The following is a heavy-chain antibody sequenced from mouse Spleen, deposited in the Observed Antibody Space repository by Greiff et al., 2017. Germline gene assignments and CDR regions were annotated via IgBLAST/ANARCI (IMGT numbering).Heavy chain of an antibody. V-gene: IGHV5-9*04. CDR3: ARTKREGHYYAMDY. Sequence: EVQLVESGGGLVKPGGSLKLSCAASGFTFSSYTMSWVRQTPAKRLEWVATISSGGGNTYYPDSVKGRFTISRDNARNTLYLQMSSLRSEDTAMYYCARTKREGHYYAMDYWGQGTSVTVSS. CDR1: GFTFSSYT. J-gene: IGHJ4*01. CDR2: ISSGGGNT.